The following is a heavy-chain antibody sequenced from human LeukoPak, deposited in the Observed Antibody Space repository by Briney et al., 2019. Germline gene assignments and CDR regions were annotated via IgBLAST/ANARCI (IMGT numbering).Heavy chain of an antibody. Sequence: PGGSLRLSCAASGFTFDDYGMSWVRQAPGKGLEWVSGINWNGGSTGYADSVKGRFTISRDNSKNTLYLQMNSLRAEDTAVYYCARDGGIMTTVTTLDYWGQGTLVTVSS. V-gene: IGHV3-20*04. CDR1: GFTFDDYG. CDR2: INWNGGST. J-gene: IGHJ4*02. D-gene: IGHD4-17*01. CDR3: ARDGGIMTTVTTLDY.